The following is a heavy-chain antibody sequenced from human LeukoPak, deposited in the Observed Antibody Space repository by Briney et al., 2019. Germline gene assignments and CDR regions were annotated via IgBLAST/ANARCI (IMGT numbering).Heavy chain of an antibody. Sequence: SETLSLTCAVYGGSFSGYYWSWIRQPPGKGLEWIGEINHSGSTNYNPSLKSRVPISVDTSKNQFSLKLSSVTAADTAVYYCARVYYDFWSGYYTHWFDPWGQGTLVTVSS. D-gene: IGHD3-3*01. CDR1: GGSFSGYY. CDR2: INHSGST. J-gene: IGHJ5*02. CDR3: ARVYYDFWSGYYTHWFDP. V-gene: IGHV4-34*01.